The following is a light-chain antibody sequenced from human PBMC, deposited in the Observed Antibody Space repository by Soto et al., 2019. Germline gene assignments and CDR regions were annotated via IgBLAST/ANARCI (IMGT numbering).Light chain of an antibody. V-gene: IGLV2-8*01. CDR2: EVS. J-gene: IGLJ1*01. CDR3: SSYGGSNHGV. Sequence: QSALTQPPSASGSPGQSVTISCTGTSTDVGGYNFVSWYQQHPGKAPKLMIYEVSKRPSGVPDRFSGSKSGNTASLTVSGLQAEDEADYYCSSYGGSNHGVFGTGTKVTVL. CDR1: STDVGGYNF.